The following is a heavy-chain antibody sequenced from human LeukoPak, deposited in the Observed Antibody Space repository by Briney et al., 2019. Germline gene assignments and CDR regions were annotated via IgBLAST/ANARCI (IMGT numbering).Heavy chain of an antibody. Sequence: PGGSLRLSCAASGFTFSSHAMSWVRQAPGKGLEWVSAISGSGGSTYYADSVKGRFTISRDNSKNTLYLQMNSLRAEDTAVYYCAKIYYGSGSYLLDYWGQGTLVTVSS. CDR3: AKIYYGSGSYLLDY. V-gene: IGHV3-23*01. J-gene: IGHJ4*02. CDR2: ISGSGGST. CDR1: GFTFSSHA. D-gene: IGHD3-10*01.